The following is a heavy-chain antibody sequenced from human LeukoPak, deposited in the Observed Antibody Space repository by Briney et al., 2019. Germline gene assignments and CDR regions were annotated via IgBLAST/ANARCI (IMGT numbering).Heavy chain of an antibody. CDR2: IYYSGST. V-gene: IGHV4-39*07. CDR3: ARALPHYSSSSGLSGLDY. D-gene: IGHD6-6*01. J-gene: IGHJ4*02. CDR1: GGSISSSSYY. Sequence: SETLSLTCTVSGGSISSSSYYWGWIRQPPGKGLEWIGSIYYSGSTYYNPSLKSRVIISVDTSKNQFSLKLSSVTTADTAVYYCARALPHYSSSSGLSGLDYWGQGTLVTVSS.